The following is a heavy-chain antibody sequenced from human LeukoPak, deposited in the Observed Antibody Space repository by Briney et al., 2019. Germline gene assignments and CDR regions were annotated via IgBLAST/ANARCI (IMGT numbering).Heavy chain of an antibody. CDR3: ARRGLSPPIDY. CDR1: GASIRNYY. Sequence: SETLSLTCTVSGASIRNYYWSWIRQPPGRGLDWIGYVYYSGSTYYNPSLKSRVTISVDTSKNQFSLKLSSVTAADTAVYYCARRGLSPPIDYWGQGTLVTVSS. CDR2: VYYSGST. V-gene: IGHV4-59*04. D-gene: IGHD3-16*01. J-gene: IGHJ4*02.